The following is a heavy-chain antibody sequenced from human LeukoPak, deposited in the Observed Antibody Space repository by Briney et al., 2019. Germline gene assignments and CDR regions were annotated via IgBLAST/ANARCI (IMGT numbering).Heavy chain of an antibody. D-gene: IGHD6-13*01. J-gene: IGHJ4*02. CDR2: IYPGDSDT. CDR3: ASIDFLYSSPSYFDS. CDR1: GYSFSSYW. V-gene: IGHV5-51*01. Sequence: GESLKISCKGSGYSFSSYWIGWVRQMSGKGLEWMGMIYPGDSDTRYSPSFQGQVTISADKSISTAYLQWSSLKASDTAMYYYASIDFLYSSPSYFDSWGQGTLVTVSS.